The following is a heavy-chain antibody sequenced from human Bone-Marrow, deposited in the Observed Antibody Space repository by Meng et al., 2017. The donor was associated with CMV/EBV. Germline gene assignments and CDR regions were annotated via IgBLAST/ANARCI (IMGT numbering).Heavy chain of an antibody. J-gene: IGHJ4*02. CDR2: MSSNSSYT. CDR3: ATITYYYDSSDYEVAGFANY. V-gene: IGHV3-11*06. CDR1: FTDYY. Sequence: FTDYYMSWIRQAPGKGLEWISYMSSNSSYTNYADSVKGRFTISRDNAKNSLYLQMKSLRAEDTAVYYCATITYYYDSSDYEVAGFANYWGQGTLVTVSS. D-gene: IGHD3-22*01.